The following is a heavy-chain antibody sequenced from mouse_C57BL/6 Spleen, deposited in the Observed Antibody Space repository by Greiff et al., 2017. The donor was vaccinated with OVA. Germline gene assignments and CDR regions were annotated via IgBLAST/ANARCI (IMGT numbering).Heavy chain of an antibody. CDR3: AREITGFAY. Sequence: QVQLQQPGAELVKPGASVKLSCKASGYTFTSYWMHWVKQRPGQGLEWIGMIHPNSGSTNYNEKFKSKATLTVDKSSSTAYMQLSGLTSEDSAVYYCAREITGFAYWGQGTLVTVSA. CDR1: GYTFTSYW. D-gene: IGHD1-3*01. CDR2: IHPNSGST. V-gene: IGHV1-64*01. J-gene: IGHJ3*01.